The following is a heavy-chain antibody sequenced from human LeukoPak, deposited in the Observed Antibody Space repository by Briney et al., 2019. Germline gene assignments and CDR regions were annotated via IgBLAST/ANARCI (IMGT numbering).Heavy chain of an antibody. V-gene: IGHV5-51*01. J-gene: IGHJ3*02. CDR2: IYPGDSDT. D-gene: IGHD6-19*01. CDR1: GYIFTSYW. CDR3: ARPGSGVAGTVMQAFDI. Sequence: GASLQISCKGSGYIFTSYWIGWVRPLPGKGLEWMGIIYPGDSDTKYSPSFQGQVTISADKSISTAYLQWSSLKASDTAMYYCARPGSGVAGTVMQAFDIWGQGTMVTVSS.